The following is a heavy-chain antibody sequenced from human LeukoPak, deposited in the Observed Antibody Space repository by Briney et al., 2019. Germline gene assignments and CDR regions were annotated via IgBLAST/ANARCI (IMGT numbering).Heavy chain of an antibody. CDR3: ARDSSGLDY. V-gene: IGHV3-33*01. CDR1: GFTFSSYG. CDR2: IWYDGSNK. D-gene: IGHD6-19*01. J-gene: IGHJ4*02. Sequence: PGRSLRLSCAASGFTFSSYGMHWVRQAPGKGLEWVAVIWYDGSNKYYADSVKGRFTISRDNSKNTLYLQMNSLRAEGTAVYYCARDSSGLDYWGQGTLVTVSS.